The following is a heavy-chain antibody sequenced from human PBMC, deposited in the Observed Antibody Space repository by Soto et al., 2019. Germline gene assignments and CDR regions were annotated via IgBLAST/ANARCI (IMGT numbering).Heavy chain of an antibody. D-gene: IGHD6-19*01. CDR2: IIPIVHIP. Sequence: QVQLVQSGAEVKKPGSSVKVSCKASGDTFRSYTISWVRQAPGQGLEWMGRIIPIVHIPNYAQKFQGRVTITAVKPTSKAYMGLSSLRSEDTAVYYCAIGRMGIAVAAADALDVWGQGTTVTVSS. CDR1: GDTFRSYT. J-gene: IGHJ6*02. V-gene: IGHV1-69*02. CDR3: AIGRMGIAVAAADALDV.